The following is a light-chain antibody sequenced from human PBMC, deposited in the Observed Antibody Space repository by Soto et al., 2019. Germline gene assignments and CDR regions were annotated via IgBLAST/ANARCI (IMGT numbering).Light chain of an antibody. V-gene: IGKV3-15*01. CDR1: QSVSSN. CDR2: GAS. Sequence: EIVMTQSPATLSVSQGERATLSCRASQSVSSNLAWDQQKPGQAPRLLIYGASTRATGIPARFSGSGSGTEFTLTISSLQSEDFAIYYCQQDNNWPPWTYGQGTKVEIK. J-gene: IGKJ1*01. CDR3: QQDNNWPPWT.